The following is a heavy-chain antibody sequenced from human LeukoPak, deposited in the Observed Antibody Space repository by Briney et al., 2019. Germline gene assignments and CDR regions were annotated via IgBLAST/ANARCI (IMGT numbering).Heavy chain of an antibody. V-gene: IGHV3-30*04. Sequence: GGSLRLSCAASGFTFSSYAMHWVRQAPGKGLEWVAVISYDGSNKYYADSVKGRFTISRDNSKNTLYLQMNSLRAEDTAVYYCARVAAGTTFYYMDVWGKGTTVIVSS. J-gene: IGHJ6*03. CDR1: GFTFSSYA. CDR3: ARVAAGTTFYYMDV. CDR2: ISYDGSNK. D-gene: IGHD6-13*01.